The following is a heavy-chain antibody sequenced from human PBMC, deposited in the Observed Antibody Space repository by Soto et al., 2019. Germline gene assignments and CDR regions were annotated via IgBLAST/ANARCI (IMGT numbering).Heavy chain of an antibody. CDR2: MNPNSGNA. Sequence: QVQLVQSGAEVKKPGASVKVSCKASGYTFTSYDINWVRQATGQGLEWMGWMNPNSGNANYAQKFQGRVTMTRNTSISTAYMELSSLRSVDTAVYYCARGHSSSWYVCDYWGQGTLVTVSS. J-gene: IGHJ4*02. CDR1: GYTFTSYD. D-gene: IGHD6-13*01. V-gene: IGHV1-8*01. CDR3: ARGHSSSWYVCDY.